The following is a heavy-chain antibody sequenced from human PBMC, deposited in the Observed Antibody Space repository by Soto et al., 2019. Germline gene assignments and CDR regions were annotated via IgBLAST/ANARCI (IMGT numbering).Heavy chain of an antibody. Sequence: QVQLVQSGAEVKKPGSSVKVSCKASGGTFSSYAISWVRQAPGQGLEWMGGIIPIFGTANYAQKFQGRVTITADESTSTAYMELSSLRSEDTAVYYCATAAAGTGYYYDYYGMDVWGQGTTVTVSS. CDR2: IIPIFGTA. V-gene: IGHV1-69*01. CDR1: GGTFSSYA. CDR3: ATAAAGTGYYYDYYGMDV. D-gene: IGHD6-13*01. J-gene: IGHJ6*02.